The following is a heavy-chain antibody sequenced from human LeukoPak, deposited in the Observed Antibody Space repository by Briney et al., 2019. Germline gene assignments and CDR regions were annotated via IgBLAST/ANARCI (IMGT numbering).Heavy chain of an antibody. Sequence: PGGSLRLSCVASGFTFSSYAMSWVRQAPGKGLEWVSTIRSSGGDTWYADSVKGRFTISRDNSKNTLYLQMNSLRAEDTAVYYCAKYSSSMGFDPWGQGTLVTVSS. D-gene: IGHD6-6*01. CDR3: AKYSSSMGFDP. CDR2: IRSSGGDT. J-gene: IGHJ5*02. CDR1: GFTFSSYA. V-gene: IGHV3-23*01.